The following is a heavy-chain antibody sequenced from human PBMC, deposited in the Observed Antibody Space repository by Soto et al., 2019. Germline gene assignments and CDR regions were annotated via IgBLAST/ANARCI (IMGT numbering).Heavy chain of an antibody. J-gene: IGHJ1*01. D-gene: IGHD6-19*01. CDR3: ARMEGIAVAGEDCQR. CDR2: IYYSGGT. CDR1: GGSISSRSSY. V-gene: IGHV4-39*01. Sequence: QLQLQDSGPGLVKTSETLSLTYTISGGSISSRSSYWGWIRQPPGKGLEWIGSIYYSGGTYYNPSLKSRVTIAVDTSKNQFARKLSAVSAADSAVYDCARMEGIAVAGEDCQRWGQGAQVTVSS.